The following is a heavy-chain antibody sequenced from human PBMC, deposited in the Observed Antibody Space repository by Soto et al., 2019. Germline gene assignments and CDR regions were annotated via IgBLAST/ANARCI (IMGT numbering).Heavy chain of an antibody. CDR3: ARLQGSYYYGSGSYLYYFHY. CDR2: IYYSGIT. Sequence: PSETLSLTCTVSGGSISSSIYYWGWIRQPPGKGLEWIGTIYYSGITYYNPSLKSRVTISVDTSKNQFSLKLSSVTAADTAVYYCARLQGSYYYGSGSYLYYFHYWGPGTLVTVS. CDR1: GGSISSSIYY. J-gene: IGHJ4*02. V-gene: IGHV4-39*01. D-gene: IGHD3-10*01.